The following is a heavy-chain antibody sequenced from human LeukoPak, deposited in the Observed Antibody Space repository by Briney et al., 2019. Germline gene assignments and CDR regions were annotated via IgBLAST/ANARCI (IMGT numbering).Heavy chain of an antibody. CDR2: MNPNSGNT. Sequence: GASVKVSCKASGYTFTSYDINWVRQATGQGLEWMGWMNPNSGNTGYAQKFQGRVTMTRNTSISTAYMELSSLRSEDTAVYYCARKITYYDFWSGYYKGYFDYWGQGTLVTVSS. CDR1: GYTFTSYD. D-gene: IGHD3-3*01. CDR3: ARKITYYDFWSGYYKGYFDY. V-gene: IGHV1-8*01. J-gene: IGHJ4*02.